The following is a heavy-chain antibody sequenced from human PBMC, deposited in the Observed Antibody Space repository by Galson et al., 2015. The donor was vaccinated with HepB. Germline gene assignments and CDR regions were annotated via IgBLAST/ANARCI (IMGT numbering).Heavy chain of an antibody. CDR2: ITNRSPSI. V-gene: IGHV3-21*01. CDR3: ATQIIAATREPDY. D-gene: IGHD6-13*01. J-gene: IGHJ4*02. Sequence: SLRLSCAASGPTFSTYDMKWVRQAPGKGLEWISLITNRSPSIYYADSVKGRFTISRDNGKNSLYLQMSNLRAEDTAVYYCATQIIAATREPDYWGQGTLVTVSS. CDR1: GPTFSTYD.